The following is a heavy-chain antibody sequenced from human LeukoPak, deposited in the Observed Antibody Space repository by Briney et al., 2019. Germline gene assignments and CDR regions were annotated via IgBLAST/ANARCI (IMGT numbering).Heavy chain of an antibody. CDR2: INYSGSA. CDR1: GASISSDY. V-gene: IGHV4-59*08. J-gene: IGHJ4*02. Sequence: SDTLTFTCIVSGASISSDYWSWIRQSPGKGLEWIGYINYSGSANYDPSLKSRVTMSVDTSKQQISLKMRSVTAADTAVYYCARLDWTAGSCYNDWSRGTLVTVSS. CDR3: ARLDWTAGSCYND. D-gene: IGHD2-2*02.